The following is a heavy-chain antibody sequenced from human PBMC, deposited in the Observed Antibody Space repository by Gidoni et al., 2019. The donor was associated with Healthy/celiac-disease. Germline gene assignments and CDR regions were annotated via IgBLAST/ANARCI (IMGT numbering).Heavy chain of an antibody. V-gene: IGHV3-21*01. CDR3: ARDRLQYPHSGMDV. J-gene: IGHJ6*02. D-gene: IGHD4-4*01. CDR1: GFTLRSYS. CDR2: ISSSSSYI. Sequence: EVQLVASGGGLVNPGGSLGLSCASSGFTLRSYSMNWVRQAHGKGLEWVSSISSSSSYIAYADSVKGRFTISRDNAKNSLYLQMNSLRAEDTAVYYCARDRLQYPHSGMDVWGQGTTVTVSS.